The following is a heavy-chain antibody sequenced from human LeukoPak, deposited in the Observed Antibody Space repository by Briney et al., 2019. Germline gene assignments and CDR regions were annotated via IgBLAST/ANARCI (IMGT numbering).Heavy chain of an antibody. CDR1: GNYW. J-gene: IGHJ4*02. CDR3: VSFYETY. Sequence: GGSLRLSCAASGNYWMHWVRQAPGKGLVWVSHINSDGSWTSYADSVKGRFTISKDNAKNTVYLQMNSLRAEGTAVYYCVSFYETYWGRGTLVTVSS. V-gene: IGHV3-74*01. D-gene: IGHD2/OR15-2a*01. CDR2: INSDGSWT.